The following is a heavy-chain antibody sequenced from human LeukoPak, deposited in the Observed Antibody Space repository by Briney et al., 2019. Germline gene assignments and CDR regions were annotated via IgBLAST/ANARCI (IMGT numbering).Heavy chain of an antibody. Sequence: ASVKVSCKASGYTFTGYYMHWVRQAPGQELEWMGWINPNSGGTNYSQKFQGRVTITSDTSISTAYMELSRLRSDDTAVYYCARRSGRRYCSSSSCYIFDYWGQGTLVTVSS. CDR1: GYTFTGYY. V-gene: IGHV1-2*02. J-gene: IGHJ4*02. CDR3: ARRSGRRYCSSSSCYIFDY. D-gene: IGHD2-2*02. CDR2: INPNSGGT.